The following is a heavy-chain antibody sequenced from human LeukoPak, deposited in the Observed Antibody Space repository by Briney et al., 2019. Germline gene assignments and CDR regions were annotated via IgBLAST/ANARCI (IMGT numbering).Heavy chain of an antibody. Sequence: ASVKVSCKASGYTFTSYDINWVRQATGQGLEWMGWMNPNSGNTGYAQKFQGRVTITRNTSISTAYMELRSLRSDDTAVYYCARVVDEQLADFDYWGQGTLVTVSS. V-gene: IGHV1-8*03. D-gene: IGHD6-6*01. CDR3: ARVVDEQLADFDY. CDR2: MNPNSGNT. CDR1: GYTFTSYD. J-gene: IGHJ4*02.